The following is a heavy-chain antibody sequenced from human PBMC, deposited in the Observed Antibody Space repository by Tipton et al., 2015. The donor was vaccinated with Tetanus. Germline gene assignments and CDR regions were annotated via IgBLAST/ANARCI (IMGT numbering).Heavy chain of an antibody. CDR1: GYTFTSYY. Sequence: QSGPEVKKPGASVKVSCKASGYTFTSYYMHWVRQAPGQGLEWMGIINPSGGSTSYAQKFQGRVTMARDTSTSTVYMELSSLRSEDTAVYYCARTMGCSSTSCYDQHYYYYGMDVWGQGTTVTVSS. V-gene: IGHV1-46*01. J-gene: IGHJ6*02. D-gene: IGHD2-2*01. CDR3: ARTMGCSSTSCYDQHYYYYGMDV. CDR2: INPSGGST.